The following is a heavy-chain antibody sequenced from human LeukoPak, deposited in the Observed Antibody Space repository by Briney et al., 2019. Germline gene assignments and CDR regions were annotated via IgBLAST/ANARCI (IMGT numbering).Heavy chain of an antibody. D-gene: IGHD2/OR15-2a*01. CDR3: ASRTTGTRLDSTVFYGWLDP. V-gene: IGHV4-4*02. Sequence: SETLSLTCAVSGGSINRIRWWTWVRQSPGKGLEWIGEVYHNGITNYNPSLKSRVTISLDTSKNQFSLRLRSVTAADTAVYYCASRTTGTRLDSTVFYGWLDPWGQGTLVTVSS. CDR1: GGSINRIRW. CDR2: VYHNGIT. J-gene: IGHJ5*02.